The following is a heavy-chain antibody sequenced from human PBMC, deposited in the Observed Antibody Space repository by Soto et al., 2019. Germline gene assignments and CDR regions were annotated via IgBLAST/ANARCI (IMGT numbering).Heavy chain of an antibody. CDR1: GFPFNNAW. D-gene: IGHD1-26*01. V-gene: IGHV3-15*07. J-gene: IGHJ4*01. Sequence: EVQLVESGGGLVKPGGSLRLSCAASGFPFNNAWINWVRQVPGKGLEWVGRVKSKADGGSADYAAPVKGRFVVSIDDSKDMVYLQMNSLKIEDAGVYYCTTDSRTTLPEIRFDYWGHGTQVTVSS. CDR2: VKSKADGGSA. CDR3: TTDSRTTLPEIRFDY.